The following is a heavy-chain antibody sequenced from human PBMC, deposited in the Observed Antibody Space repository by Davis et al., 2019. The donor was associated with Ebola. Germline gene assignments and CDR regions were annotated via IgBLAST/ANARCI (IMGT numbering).Heavy chain of an antibody. CDR3: AKLGRSSDYFGRHFDW. D-gene: IGHD3-22*01. CDR1: GYSFSTYW. J-gene: IGHJ4*02. CDR2: VYPGDSDT. Sequence: GESLKISCKVSGYSFSTYWIGWVRQIPGRGLEWMGTVYPGDSDTSYSPSFQGHVTISADRSTNTAYLQWSNLRASDTAIYYCAKLGRSSDYFGRHFDWWGQGTLVTVSS. V-gene: IGHV5-51*01.